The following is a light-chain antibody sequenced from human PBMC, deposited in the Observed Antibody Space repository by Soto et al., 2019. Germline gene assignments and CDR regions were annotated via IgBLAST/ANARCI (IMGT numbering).Light chain of an antibody. J-gene: IGKJ1*01. CDR3: QHGYVAPYS. CDR1: QSVRSSY. Sequence: EILLTQSPGTHSFSPGERATLTCRASQSVRSSYLAWYQQKPGQAPRLLIYGASTRATGIPDRFSGSGSETDFTLTIRSLQPEDFATYYCQHGYVAPYSFGQGTKVDIK. CDR2: GAS. V-gene: IGKV3-20*01.